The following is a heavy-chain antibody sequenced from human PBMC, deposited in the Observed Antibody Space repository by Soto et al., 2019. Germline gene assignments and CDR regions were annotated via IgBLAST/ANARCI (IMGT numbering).Heavy chain of an antibody. CDR2: IVPVFGRP. D-gene: IGHD5-12*01. Sequence: ASVKVSCKASGYTFTGYYMHWVRQAPGQGLEWMGGIVPVFGRPNYAQRFRGRLTITADESTSTGYMELISLRSDDTAVYYCAREGSGYNFWGQGTQVTVSS. CDR1: GYTFTGYY. V-gene: IGHV1-69*13. J-gene: IGHJ4*02. CDR3: AREGSGYNF.